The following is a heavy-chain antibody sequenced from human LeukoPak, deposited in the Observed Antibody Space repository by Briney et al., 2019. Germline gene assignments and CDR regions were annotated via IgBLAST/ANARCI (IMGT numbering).Heavy chain of an antibody. Sequence: PGRSLRLSCAASGFTFSSYGMHWVRQAPGKGLEWVSLISYDGSNKYYADSVKGRFTISRDNSKNTLYVQMNSLRAEDTAVYYCARKLVADIGAFDIWGQGTMVTVSS. CDR2: ISYDGSNK. D-gene: IGHD2-15*01. CDR3: ARKLVADIGAFDI. J-gene: IGHJ3*02. V-gene: IGHV3-30*03. CDR1: GFTFSSYG.